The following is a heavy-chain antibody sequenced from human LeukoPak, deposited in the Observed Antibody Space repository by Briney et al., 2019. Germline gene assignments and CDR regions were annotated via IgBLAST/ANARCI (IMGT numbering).Heavy chain of an antibody. CDR2: SYYSGNT. CDR3: ARDEGNWFDP. Sequence: PSETLSLTCPVSGASINSFSWSWIRQPPGRGLEWIGHSYYSGNTNYNPSLKSRVTISGDKSNNQVSPKVTSVTAADTAVYYCARDEGNWFDPWGQGILVTVSS. V-gene: IGHV4-59*12. CDR1: GASINSFS. J-gene: IGHJ5*02.